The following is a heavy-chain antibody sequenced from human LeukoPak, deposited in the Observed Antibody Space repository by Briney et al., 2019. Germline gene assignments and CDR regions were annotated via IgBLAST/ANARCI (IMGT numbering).Heavy chain of an antibody. CDR1: GFTLDDYG. V-gene: IGHV3-20*01. J-gene: IGHJ4*02. CDR3: ARGDSSGWYLVFDY. CDR2: INWNGGST. D-gene: IGHD6-19*01. Sequence: GGSLRLSCAASGFTLDDYGMSCVRHTPGRGLEWVSGINWNGGSTGYADSVKGRFTISRDNAKNSLYLQMNSLRAEDTALYHCARGDSSGWYLVFDYWGQGTRVTVSS.